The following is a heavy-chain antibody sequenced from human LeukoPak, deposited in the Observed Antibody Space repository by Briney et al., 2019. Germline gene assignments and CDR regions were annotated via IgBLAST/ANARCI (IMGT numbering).Heavy chain of an antibody. Sequence: GRSLRLSCTASGFTLSNYWMHWVRQTPGKGLVWVSHINNDGTSTTYADSVKGRFTISRDNSKNTLYLQMNSLRAEDTAVYYCAKELGSGSYIEWNYFDYWGQGTLVTVSS. V-gene: IGHV3-74*01. J-gene: IGHJ4*02. CDR2: INNDGTST. CDR1: GFTLSNYW. CDR3: AKELGSGSYIEWNYFDY. D-gene: IGHD1-26*01.